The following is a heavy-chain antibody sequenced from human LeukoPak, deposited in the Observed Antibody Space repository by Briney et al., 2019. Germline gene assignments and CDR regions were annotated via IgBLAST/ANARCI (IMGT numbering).Heavy chain of an antibody. CDR3: ARGNIFTGYMY. CDR1: GFTFSSYD. D-gene: IGHD3-9*01. CDR2: IGYGGDT. Sequence: GGSLRLSCAASGFTFSSYDMHWVRQATGKGLEWVSAIGYGGDTHYSGSVKGRFTISRENAKNSLYLQMNSLGAGDTAVYYCARGNIFTGYMYWGQGTLVTVST. J-gene: IGHJ4*02. V-gene: IGHV3-13*04.